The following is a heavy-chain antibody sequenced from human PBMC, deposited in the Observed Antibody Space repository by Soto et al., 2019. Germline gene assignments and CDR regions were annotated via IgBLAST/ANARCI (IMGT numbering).Heavy chain of an antibody. D-gene: IGHD2-2*01. V-gene: IGHV4-30-2*01. CDR3: ARGRVVVPAAVMFNCLDP. J-gene: IGHJ5*02. CDR2: IFHGGST. Sequence: SETLSLTCTVSGGSVSSGVYCWSWIRQPPGKGLEWIGYIFHGGSTYYNPSLRSRVTISVDRSRTQFSLKMSSVTAADTAVYYCARGRVVVPAAVMFNCLDPWGQGALVTVSS. CDR1: GGSVSSGVYC.